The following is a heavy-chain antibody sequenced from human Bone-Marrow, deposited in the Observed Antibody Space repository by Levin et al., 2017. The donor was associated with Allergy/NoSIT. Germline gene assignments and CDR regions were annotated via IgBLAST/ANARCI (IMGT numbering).Heavy chain of an antibody. J-gene: IGHJ6*02. CDR1: GGSFSGYY. CDR3: ARTRQQLAREMYGMDG. CDR2: INHSGST. D-gene: IGHD6-13*01. V-gene: IGHV4-34*01. Sequence: SQTLSLTCAVYGGSFSGYYWSWIRQPPGKGLEWIGEINHSGSTNYNPSLKSRVTISVDTSKNQFSLKLSSVTAADTAVYYCARTRQQLAREMYGMDGWGQGTTVTVSS.